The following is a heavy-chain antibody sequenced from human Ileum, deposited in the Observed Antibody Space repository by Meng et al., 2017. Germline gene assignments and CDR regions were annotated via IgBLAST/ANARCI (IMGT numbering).Heavy chain of an antibody. V-gene: IGHV4-61*08. CDR1: GGSVSRAGYQ. CDR2: AST. D-gene: IGHD1-26*01. J-gene: IGHJ4*02. Sequence: QVPPQGSGPGLAVPSETLSLICTVSGGSVSRAGYQWGWIRQPPGKGLEWIGYASTNYNPSLKSRVTISLDTSRNQFSLSLSSVTAADTAVYYCARDHMGSLDYWGQGILVTVSS. CDR3: ARDHMGSLDY.